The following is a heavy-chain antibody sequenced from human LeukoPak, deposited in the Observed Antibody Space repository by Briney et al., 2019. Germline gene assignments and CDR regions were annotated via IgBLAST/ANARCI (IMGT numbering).Heavy chain of an antibody. J-gene: IGHJ4*02. CDR2: INPNSGGT. CDR1: GYTFTDYY. D-gene: IGHD2-2*01. CDR3: ASQTTRAAMINY. V-gene: IGHV1-2*06. Sequence: ASVKVSCKASGYTFTDYYMHWVRQAPGQGLEWMGRINPNSGGTNYAQKFQGRVTMTRDTSISTAYMELSRLRSDDTAVYYCASQTTRAAMINYWGQGTLVTVSS.